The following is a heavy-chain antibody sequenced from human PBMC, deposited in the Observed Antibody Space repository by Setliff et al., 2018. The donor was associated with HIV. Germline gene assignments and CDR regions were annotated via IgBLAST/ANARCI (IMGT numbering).Heavy chain of an antibody. CDR2: ISGESRRT. V-gene: IGHV3-23*01. CDR1: GFMFSDYA. J-gene: IGHJ4*01. CDR3: TKRTSNGWSHTDY. D-gene: IGHD6-13*01. Sequence: PGGSLRLSCAASGFMFSDYAMSWVRQVPGKGLEWVSIISGESRRTSYADSVKGRFTISRDNSKNTMYLQMNSLRVEDTAVYYCTKRTSNGWSHTDYWGHGTLVTVSS.